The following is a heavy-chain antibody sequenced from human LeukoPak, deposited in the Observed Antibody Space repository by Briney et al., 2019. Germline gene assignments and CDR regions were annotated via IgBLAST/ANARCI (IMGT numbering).Heavy chain of an antibody. CDR1: GFTFSDYY. D-gene: IGHD3-3*01. CDR2: ISSSGSTI. J-gene: IGHJ4*02. V-gene: IGHV3-11*01. Sequence: AGGSLRLSCAASGFTFSDYYMSWIRQAPGKGLEWVSYISSSGSTIHYADSVKGRFTISRDNAKNSLYLQMNSLRAEDTAVYYCARVFEDVPQFDYWGQGTLVTVSS. CDR3: ARVFEDVPQFDY.